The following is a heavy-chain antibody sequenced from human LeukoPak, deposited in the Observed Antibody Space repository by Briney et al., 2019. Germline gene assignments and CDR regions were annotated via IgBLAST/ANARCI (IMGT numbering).Heavy chain of an antibody. V-gene: IGHV3-74*01. J-gene: IGHJ4*02. CDR1: GFSFNTYW. Sequence: PGGSLRLSCVAPGFSFNTYWMHWVRQAPGKGLVWVSRISGDGSNTTYADSVKGRFTISRDNAKNTVYLQMNSLRAEDTAVYYCARANYHNNWGQGTLVTVSS. D-gene: IGHD3-9*01. CDR2: ISGDGSNT. CDR3: ARANYHNN.